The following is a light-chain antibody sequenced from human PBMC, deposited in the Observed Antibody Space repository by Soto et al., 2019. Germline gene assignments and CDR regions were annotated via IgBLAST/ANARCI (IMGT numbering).Light chain of an antibody. J-gene: IGLJ1*01. CDR2: DDS. V-gene: IGLV3-21*02. CDR3: QVWDSRSEPAYV. CDR1: NIGSKI. Sequence: SYDLTQPPSVSVAPGQTARITCGGNNIGSKIVHWYQQKPGQAPVLVVYDDSDRPSGIPERFSGYNSGNTATLTIRRVEVGDEADFYWQVWDSRSEPAYVFATGTKGTVL.